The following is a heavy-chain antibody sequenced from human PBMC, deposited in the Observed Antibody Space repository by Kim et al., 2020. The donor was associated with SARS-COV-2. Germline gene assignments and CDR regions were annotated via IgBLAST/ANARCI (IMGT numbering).Heavy chain of an antibody. CDR3: VLMDTAIYGMDV. V-gene: IGHV3-64D*09. Sequence: YYAETGNGRFTICRDNCKNTLYLQMSSLSDEDTAVYYGVLMDTAIYGMDVWGQGTTVTVSS. J-gene: IGHJ6*02. D-gene: IGHD5-18*01.